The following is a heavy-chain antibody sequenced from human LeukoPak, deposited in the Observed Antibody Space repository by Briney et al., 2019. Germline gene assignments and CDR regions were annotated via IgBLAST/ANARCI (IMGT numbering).Heavy chain of an antibody. Sequence: GASVKVSCKASGYTFTSYDINWVRQATGQGLEWMGWMNHNSGNTGYAQKFQGRVTITRNTSISTAYMELSSLRSEDTAVYYCARGRYYDSSGSTTFDYWGQGTLVTVSS. D-gene: IGHD3-22*01. V-gene: IGHV1-8*01. CDR3: ARGRYYDSSGSTTFDY. CDR1: GYTFTSYD. J-gene: IGHJ4*02. CDR2: MNHNSGNT.